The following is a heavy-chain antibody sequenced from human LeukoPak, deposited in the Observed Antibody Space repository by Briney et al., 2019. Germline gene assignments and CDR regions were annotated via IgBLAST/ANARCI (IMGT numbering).Heavy chain of an antibody. CDR2: IYYSGST. D-gene: IGHD1-26*01. V-gene: IGHV4-59*08. CDR3: ARSSLMVGATLFDY. Sequence: SETLSLTCTVSGGSISSYYWSWIRQPPGKGLEWIGYIYYSGSTNYNPSLKSRVTISVDTSKNQFSLKLSSVTAADTAVHYCARSSLMVGATLFDYWGQGTLVTVSS. J-gene: IGHJ4*02. CDR1: GGSISSYY.